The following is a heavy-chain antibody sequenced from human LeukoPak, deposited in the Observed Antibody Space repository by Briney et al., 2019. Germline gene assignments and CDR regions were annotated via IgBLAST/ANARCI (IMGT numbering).Heavy chain of an antibody. D-gene: IGHD5-24*01. Sequence: SETLSLTCTVSGGSISNSSYYWGWIRQPPGKGLEWIVSMYYSGSTYYSPSLKSRATISVDTSKNQFSLKPSSVTAADTAVYYCARHGRMGTINPSYWGQGTLVTVPS. CDR3: ARHGRMGTINPSY. J-gene: IGHJ4*02. V-gene: IGHV4-39*01. CDR1: GGSISNSSYY. CDR2: MYYSGST.